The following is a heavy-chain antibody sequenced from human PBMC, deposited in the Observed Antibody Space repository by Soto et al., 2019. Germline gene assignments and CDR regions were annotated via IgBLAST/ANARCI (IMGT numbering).Heavy chain of an antibody. Sequence: QVQLVQSGAEVKKPGASVKVSCKASGYTFTSYAMHWVRQAPGQRLEWMGWINAGNGNTKYSQKFQGRVTITRDTSASTADMELSSLRSEDTAVYYCASGPSSSWYFGYWGQGTLVTVSS. CDR1: GYTFTSYA. D-gene: IGHD6-13*01. CDR2: INAGNGNT. J-gene: IGHJ4*02. V-gene: IGHV1-3*01. CDR3: ASGPSSSWYFGY.